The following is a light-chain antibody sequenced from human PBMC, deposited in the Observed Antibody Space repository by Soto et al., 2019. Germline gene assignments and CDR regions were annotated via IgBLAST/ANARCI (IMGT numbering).Light chain of an antibody. CDR3: AAWDDTLSGIV. Sequence: QSVLTQPPSASGTPGQTVTISCSGRSSNIGSNYVYWYQQLPGTAPRLLMYRADQRPSGVPDRFSGSKSGTSASLAISGRRSEDEADYYCAAWDDTLSGIVFGGGTKVTVL. CDR1: SSNIGSNY. CDR2: RAD. J-gene: IGLJ2*01. V-gene: IGLV1-47*01.